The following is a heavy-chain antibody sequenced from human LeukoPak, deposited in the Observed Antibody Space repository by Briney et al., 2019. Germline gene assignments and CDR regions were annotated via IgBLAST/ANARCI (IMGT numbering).Heavy chain of an antibody. Sequence: ASVKVSCKASGYTFTSYGISWVRQAPGQGLEWMGWISAYNGNTNYAQKLQGRVTMTTDTSTSTAYMELRSLRSDDTAVYYCARVAIQLWDQKLIDYWGQGTLVTVSS. CDR3: ARVAIQLWDQKLIDY. CDR1: GYTFTSYG. V-gene: IGHV1-18*01. D-gene: IGHD5-18*01. J-gene: IGHJ4*02. CDR2: ISAYNGNT.